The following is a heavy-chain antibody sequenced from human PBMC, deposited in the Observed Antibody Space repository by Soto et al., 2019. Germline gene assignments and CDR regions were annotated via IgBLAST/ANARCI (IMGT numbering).Heavy chain of an antibody. CDR3: ARQIVDTAMIRDY. Sequence: ASVKVSCKASGYTFTVYYMHWVRQAPGQGLEWMGWINPNSGGTNYAQKLQGRVTMTRDTSISTAYMELSRLRSDDTAVYYCARQIVDTAMIRDYWGQGTLVTVSS. CDR2: INPNSGGT. D-gene: IGHD5-18*01. CDR1: GYTFTVYY. J-gene: IGHJ4*02. V-gene: IGHV1-2*02.